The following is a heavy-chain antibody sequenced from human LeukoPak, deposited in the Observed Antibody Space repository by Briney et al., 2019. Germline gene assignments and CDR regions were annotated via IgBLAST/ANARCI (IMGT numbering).Heavy chain of an antibody. J-gene: IGHJ4*02. CDR2: IIPILGIA. Sequence: SVKVSCKASGGTFSSYAISWVRQAPGQGLEWMGRIIPILGIANYAQKFQGRVTITADKSTSTAYMELSSLRSGDTAVYYCARDPRTLSGVVTVDYWGQGTLVTVSS. D-gene: IGHD2-21*02. V-gene: IGHV1-69*04. CDR1: GGTFSSYA. CDR3: ARDPRTLSGVVTVDY.